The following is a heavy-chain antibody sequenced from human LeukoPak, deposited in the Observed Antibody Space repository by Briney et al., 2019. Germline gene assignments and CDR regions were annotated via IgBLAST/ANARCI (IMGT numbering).Heavy chain of an antibody. Sequence: SETLSLTCAVYGGSFSDYYWSWIRQPPGKGLEWIGEINHSGSTNYNPSLKSRVTISVDTSKNQFSLKLSSVTAADTAVYYCARVKVRGARTYYYYYMDVWGKGTTVTVSS. CDR1: GGSFSDYY. J-gene: IGHJ6*03. V-gene: IGHV4-34*01. CDR3: ARVKVRGARTYYYYYMDV. CDR2: INHSGST. D-gene: IGHD3-10*01.